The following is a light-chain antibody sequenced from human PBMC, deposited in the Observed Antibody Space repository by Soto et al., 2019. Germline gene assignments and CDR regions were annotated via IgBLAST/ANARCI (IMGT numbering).Light chain of an antibody. CDR3: QQYNTFSWT. J-gene: IGKJ1*01. V-gene: IGKV1-5*03. CDR2: KAS. Sequence: DIQMTQSPSTLSASVGDRVTITCRASQSISSKLAWYQQKQGKAPKLLIYKASSLERGVPSRFSGSGSGTDFTLTISSLQPDDFATYYCQQYNTFSWTCGQGTKVELK. CDR1: QSISSK.